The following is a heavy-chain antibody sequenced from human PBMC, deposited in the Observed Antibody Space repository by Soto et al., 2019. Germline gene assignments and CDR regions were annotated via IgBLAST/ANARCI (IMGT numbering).Heavy chain of an antibody. Sequence: QVQLVQSGAEVKKPESSVKVSCKASGGTFSSYAISWVRQAPGQGLEGIGGIIPIFGTAHYAPKFQGRVTITWDESTSTAYMELSSLRSEDTAVYYFAQRYVWTGAEVVYTWFDPWGQGTLITVSS. CDR2: IIPIFGTA. CDR1: GGTFSSYA. V-gene: IGHV1-69*01. CDR3: AQRYVWTGAEVVYTWFDP. J-gene: IGHJ5*02. D-gene: IGHD2-8*02.